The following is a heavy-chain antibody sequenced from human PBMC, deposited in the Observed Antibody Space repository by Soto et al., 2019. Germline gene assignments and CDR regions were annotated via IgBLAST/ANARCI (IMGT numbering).Heavy chain of an antibody. V-gene: IGHV3-23*01. CDR1: GFTFSRNA. D-gene: IGHD2-2*01. J-gene: IGHJ5*02. CDR2: ISGGGGAT. Sequence: PGGSLRLSCAASGFTFSRNAMSWVRQAPGKGLEWVSGISGGGGATYYADSVKGRFTISRDNSKNTLYLQMNSLRAEDTAVYYCAKDPLYCISTSCSTYNWFDPWGQGTLVTVSS. CDR3: AKDPLYCISTSCSTYNWFDP.